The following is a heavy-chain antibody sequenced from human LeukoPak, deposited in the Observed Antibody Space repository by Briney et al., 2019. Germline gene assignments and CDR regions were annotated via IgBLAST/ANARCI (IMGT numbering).Heavy chain of an antibody. CDR2: INWNGGDT. Sequence: GGSLRLSCAASGFTFTDYGMSWVRQAPGKGLEWVAGINWNGGDTGYADSVKGRFTISRDNAKNSLYLQMNSLRAEDTAVYYCAKAEWVAYDILTGHMGPYFDYWGQGTLVTVSS. V-gene: IGHV3-20*04. CDR3: AKAEWVAYDILTGHMGPYFDY. CDR1: GFTFTDYG. J-gene: IGHJ4*02. D-gene: IGHD3-9*01.